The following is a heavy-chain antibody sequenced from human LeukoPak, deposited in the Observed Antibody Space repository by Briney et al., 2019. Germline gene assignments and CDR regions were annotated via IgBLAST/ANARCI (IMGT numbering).Heavy chain of an antibody. D-gene: IGHD6-13*01. V-gene: IGHV1-18*01. Sequence: GASVKVSCKASGYTFTSYGISWGREAPGQGVEWMGWISAYIGNTNSAQKLQGRVTMTPDTSTSTAYMELRSLRSLDTAVYYCARRIRYSSSWIEPDYCGQRTLLTVSS. CDR2: ISAYIGNT. J-gene: IGHJ4*02. CDR3: ARRIRYSSSWIEPDY. CDR1: GYTFTSYG.